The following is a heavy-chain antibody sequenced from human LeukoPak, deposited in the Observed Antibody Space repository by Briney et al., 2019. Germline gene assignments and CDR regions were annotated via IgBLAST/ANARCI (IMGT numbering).Heavy chain of an antibody. V-gene: IGHV1-2*02. CDR1: GYTFSGYY. D-gene: IGHD1-26*01. CDR3: ARDAWLVGTTNLYYFDY. J-gene: IGHJ4*02. Sequence: ASVKVSCKASGYTFSGYYMHWVRQAPGQGLEWMGWINPNSGDTNYAQKFQGRVTMTRDPSISTAYMALTRLRSDDTAVYYCARDAWLVGTTNLYYFDYWGQGTLVTVSS. CDR2: INPNSGDT.